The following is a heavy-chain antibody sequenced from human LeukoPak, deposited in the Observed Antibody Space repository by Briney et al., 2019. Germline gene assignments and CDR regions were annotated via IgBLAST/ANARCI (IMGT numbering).Heavy chain of an antibody. Sequence: GGPLRLSCAASGFTFSSYWMHWVRQAPGKGLVWVSRINGDGSSTAYADSVKGRFTISRDNAKNTLYLQMNSLTAEDTAVYYCARGPPWYFDLWGRGTLVTVSS. V-gene: IGHV3-74*01. CDR1: GFTFSSYW. CDR3: ARGPPWYFDL. CDR2: INGDGSST. D-gene: IGHD6-25*01. J-gene: IGHJ2*01.